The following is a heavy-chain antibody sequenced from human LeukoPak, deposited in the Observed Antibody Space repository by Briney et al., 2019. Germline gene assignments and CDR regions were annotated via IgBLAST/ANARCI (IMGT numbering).Heavy chain of an antibody. V-gene: IGHV1-69*13. CDR1: GGTFSSYA. J-gene: IGHJ4*02. CDR3: ARDWGSGSSFDY. Sequence: ASVKVSCKASGGTFSSYAISWVRQAPGQGLEWMGGIIPIFGTANYAQKFQGRVTITADESTSTAYMELSSLRSEDTAVYYCARDWGSGSSFDYWGQGTPVTVSS. CDR2: IIPIFGTA. D-gene: IGHD1-26*01.